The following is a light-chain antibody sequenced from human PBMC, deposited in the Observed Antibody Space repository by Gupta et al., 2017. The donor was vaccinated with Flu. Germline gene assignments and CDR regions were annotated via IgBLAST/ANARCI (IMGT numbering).Light chain of an antibody. Sequence: DIVMNQSPDSLAVSLGERATINCKSSQSVLYSSNNKNYLAWYQQKQGQPPKLLIYWASTRESGVPDRLSGSGSGTDVTLTISSLQAEDVAVYYCQQDYSTPWTFGQGTKVEIK. CDR3: QQDYSTPWT. CDR2: WAS. J-gene: IGKJ1*01. V-gene: IGKV4-1*01. CDR1: QSVLYSSNNKNY.